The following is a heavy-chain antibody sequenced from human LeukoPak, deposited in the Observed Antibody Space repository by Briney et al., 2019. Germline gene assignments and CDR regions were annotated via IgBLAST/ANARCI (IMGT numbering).Heavy chain of an antibody. J-gene: IGHJ4*02. Sequence: GGTLRLSCVASRFSLSNFWMIWVRQAPGKGLEWVANINEDGSEKNYVDSVRGRFTISRDNAKNSLYLQMNSLRAEDTAVYYCVRDRSRTTVTRFDSWGQGTLVTVSS. D-gene: IGHD4-17*01. CDR2: INEDGSEK. CDR1: RFSLSNFW. CDR3: VRDRSRTTVTRFDS. V-gene: IGHV3-7*01.